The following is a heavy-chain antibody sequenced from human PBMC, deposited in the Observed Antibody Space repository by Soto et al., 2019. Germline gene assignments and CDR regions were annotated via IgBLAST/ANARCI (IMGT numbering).Heavy chain of an antibody. CDR3: ATTAPPTVTTITGTNVEYFQH. V-gene: IGHV1-24*01. J-gene: IGHJ1*01. CDR2: FDPEEGET. D-gene: IGHD4-17*01. Sequence: SVKVSCKVSGYTLTELSMHWVRQPPGKGLEWMGGFDPEEGETIYAQKFQGRVTMTEDTSTDTAYMERSSLRSEDTAVYYCATTAPPTVTTITGTNVEYFQHWGQGTLVTVSS. CDR1: GYTLTELS.